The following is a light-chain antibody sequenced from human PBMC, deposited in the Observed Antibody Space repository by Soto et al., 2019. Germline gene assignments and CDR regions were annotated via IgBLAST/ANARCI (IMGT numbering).Light chain of an antibody. CDR3: GTWDSSMSAYV. CDR2: DNN. CDR1: SSNIGNNY. V-gene: IGLV1-51*01. J-gene: IGLJ1*01. Sequence: QSVLTQPPSVSAAPGQKVTISCSGSSSNIGNNYVSWYQQLPGTAPKLFIYDNNKRSSGIPDRFSGSKSGTSATLGITGLQTGDEADYYCGTWDSSMSAYVFETGPKV.